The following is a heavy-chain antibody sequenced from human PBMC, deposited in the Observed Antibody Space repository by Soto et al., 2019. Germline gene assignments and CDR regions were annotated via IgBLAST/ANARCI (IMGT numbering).Heavy chain of an antibody. CDR1: GFTFSSYA. J-gene: IGHJ6*02. V-gene: IGHV3-23*01. Sequence: GGSLRLSCAASGFTFSSYAMSWVRQAPGKGLEWVSAISGSGGSTYYADSEKGRFTISRDNSKNTLYLQMNSLRAEDTAVYYCAKIALQWLEPRLDYYYYGMDVWGQGTTVTVSS. CDR2: ISGSGGST. CDR3: AKIALQWLEPRLDYYYYGMDV. D-gene: IGHD6-19*01.